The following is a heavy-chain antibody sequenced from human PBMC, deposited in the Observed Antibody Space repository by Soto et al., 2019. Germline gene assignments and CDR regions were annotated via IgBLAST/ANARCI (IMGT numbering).Heavy chain of an antibody. CDR3: ARDVAVAVNWFDP. CDR2: ISSSSLYI. J-gene: IGHJ5*02. CDR1: GFTFSSYS. Sequence: EVQLVESGGGLVKPGGSLRLSCAASGFTFSSYSMNWVRQAPGKGLEWVSSISSSSLYIYYADSVKGRFTISRDNAKNSPYLQMNSLRAEDTAVYYCARDVAVAVNWFDPWGQGTLVTVSS. V-gene: IGHV3-21*01. D-gene: IGHD6-19*01.